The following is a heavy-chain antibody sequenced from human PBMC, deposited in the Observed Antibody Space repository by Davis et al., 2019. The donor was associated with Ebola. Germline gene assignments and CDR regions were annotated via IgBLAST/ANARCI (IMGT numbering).Heavy chain of an antibody. V-gene: IGHV3-21*01. J-gene: IGHJ4*02. D-gene: IGHD6-13*01. CDR1: GFTFSSYS. CDR3: ARGTRGSSSRTFDY. Sequence: GESLKISCAASGFTFSSYSMNWVRQAPGKGLEWVSSISSSSSYIYYADSVKGRFTISRDNAKNSLYLQMNSLRAEDTAVYYCARGTRGSSSRTFDYWGQGTLVTVSS. CDR2: ISSSSSYI.